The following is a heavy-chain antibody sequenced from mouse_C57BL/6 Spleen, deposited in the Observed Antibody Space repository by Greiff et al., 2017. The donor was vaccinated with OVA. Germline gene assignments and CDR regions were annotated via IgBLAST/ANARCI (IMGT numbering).Heavy chain of an antibody. CDR3: AITGFDY. CDR1: GYTFTSYD. J-gene: IGHJ2*01. Sequence: VKLVESGPELVKPGASVKLSCKASGYTFTSYDINWVKQRPGQGLEWIGWIYPRDGSTKYNEKFKGKATLTVDTSSSTAYMELHSLTSEDSAVYFCAITGFDYWGQGTTLTVSS. CDR2: IYPRDGST. D-gene: IGHD1-1*01. V-gene: IGHV1-85*01.